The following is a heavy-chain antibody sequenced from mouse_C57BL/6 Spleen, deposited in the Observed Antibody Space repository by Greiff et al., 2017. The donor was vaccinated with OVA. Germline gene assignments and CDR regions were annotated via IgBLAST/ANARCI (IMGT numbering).Heavy chain of an antibody. D-gene: IGHD1-1*01. CDR1: GFSLTSYG. CDR2: IWGDGST. Sequence: QVQLKQSGPGLVAPSQSLSITCTVSGFSLTSYGVSWVRQPPGKGLEWLGVIWGDGSTNYHSALISRLSISKDNSKSQVFLKLNSLQTDDTATYYCAKRGKFDYYGSSYEYFDVWGTGTTVTVSS. J-gene: IGHJ1*03. V-gene: IGHV2-3*01. CDR3: AKRGKFDYYGSSYEYFDV.